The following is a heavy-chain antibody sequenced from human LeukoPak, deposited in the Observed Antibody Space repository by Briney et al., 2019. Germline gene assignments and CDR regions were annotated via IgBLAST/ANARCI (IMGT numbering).Heavy chain of an antibody. D-gene: IGHD3-22*01. Sequence: SETLSLTCTVSGGSISSYYWSWIRQPPGKGLEWIGYIYYGGSTNYNPSLKSRVTISVDTSKNQFSLKLSSVTAADTAVYYCARDIGGIYYDSSGYYDYWGQGTLVTVSS. J-gene: IGHJ4*02. CDR1: GGSISSYY. V-gene: IGHV4-59*01. CDR3: ARDIGGIYYDSSGYYDY. CDR2: IYYGGST.